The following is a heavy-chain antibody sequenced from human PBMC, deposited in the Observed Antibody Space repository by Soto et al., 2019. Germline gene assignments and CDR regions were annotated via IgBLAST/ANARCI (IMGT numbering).Heavy chain of an antibody. D-gene: IGHD3-10*01. CDR3: ARTKLGVRGVTLNYFDP. J-gene: IGHJ5*02. Sequence: SPKLSLMAPGAAYTSSAPGWASQPPRQGSEWMGRLMPIFGKENYAQKFQGRVTITADKSTSTAYMELSSLRSEDTAVYYCARTKLGVRGVTLNYFDPWGQGTLVTVSS. V-gene: IGHV1-69*04. CDR1: GAAYTSSA. CDR2: LMPIFGKE.